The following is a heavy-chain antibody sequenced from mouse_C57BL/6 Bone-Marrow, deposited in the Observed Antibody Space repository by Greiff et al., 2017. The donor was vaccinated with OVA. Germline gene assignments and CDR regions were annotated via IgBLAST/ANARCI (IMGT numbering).Heavy chain of an antibody. CDR3: ARRITTVPHYFDY. J-gene: IGHJ2*01. D-gene: IGHD1-1*01. Sequence: EVQLVESGGGLVKPGGSLKLSCAASGFTFSSYTLSWVRQTPEKRRGWVATISGGGGNTYYPDSVKGRFTISRDNAKNTLYLQMSSLRSEDTALYYCARRITTVPHYFDYWGQGTTLTVSS. CDR1: GFTFSSYT. V-gene: IGHV5-9*01. CDR2: ISGGGGNT.